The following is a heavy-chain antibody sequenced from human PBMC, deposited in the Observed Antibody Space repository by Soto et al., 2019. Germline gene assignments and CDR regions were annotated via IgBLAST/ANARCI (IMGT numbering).Heavy chain of an antibody. Sequence: EVQLVESGGGLVKPGGSLRLSCAASGFIFSSAWMSWVRQAPGKGLEWVARIKSNIDGGTTDYAAPVRGRFTISRDDSKNTLYLQMDSLQIEDTAVYYSTTYDYGSASDRIRWAYWGQGALVTVSS. D-gene: IGHD5-12*01. J-gene: IGHJ4*02. CDR1: GFIFSSAW. V-gene: IGHV3-15*01. CDR3: TTYDYGSASDRIRWAY. CDR2: IKSNIDGGTT.